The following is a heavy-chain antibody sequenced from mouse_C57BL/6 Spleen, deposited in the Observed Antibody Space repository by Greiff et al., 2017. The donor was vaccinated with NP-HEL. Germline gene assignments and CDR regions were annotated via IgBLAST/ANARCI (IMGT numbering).Heavy chain of an antibody. CDR2: ISYSGST. Sequence: EVKLQESGPGMVKPSQSLSLTCTVTGYSITSGCDWHWIRHFPGNKLEWVGYISYSGSTNYNPSLKSRISITHDSSKNHFVLKLNSVTTEDKTTNYCARDQDPYWYFDVWGTGTTVTVSS. CDR1: GYSITSGCD. V-gene: IGHV3-1*01. CDR3: ARDQDPYWYFDV. J-gene: IGHJ1*03. D-gene: IGHD3-2*02.